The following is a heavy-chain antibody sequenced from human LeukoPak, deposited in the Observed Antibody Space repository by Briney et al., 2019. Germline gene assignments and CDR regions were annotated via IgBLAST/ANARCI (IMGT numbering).Heavy chain of an antibody. CDR2: IHPSGGST. J-gene: IGHJ4*02. V-gene: IGHV1-46*01. CDR1: GYTFTSYY. Sequence: GVSVNVSCKASGYTFTSYYMHWVRQAPGQGLEWMGIIHPSGGSTTYAQKFQGRVTMTRDTSTSTVYMELSSLRSEDTAVYYCARGRDDYNYFDYWGQGTMVAVSS. D-gene: IGHD5-24*01. CDR3: ARGRDDYNYFDY.